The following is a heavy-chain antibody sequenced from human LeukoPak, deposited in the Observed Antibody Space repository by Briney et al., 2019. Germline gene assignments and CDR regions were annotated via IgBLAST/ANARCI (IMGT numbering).Heavy chain of an antibody. CDR1: GYTFTSYG. CDR2: ISVYNGNT. D-gene: IGHD3-22*01. J-gene: IGHJ5*02. CDR3: ARVAPPSYSSGRLLTPPWFDP. Sequence: GASVKVSCKASGYTFTSYGISWVRQAPGQGLEWMGWISVYNGNTNYAQKLQGRVTMTTDTSTSTAYMELRSLRSDDTAVYYRARVAPPSYSSGRLLTPPWFDPWGQGTLVTVSS. V-gene: IGHV1-18*01.